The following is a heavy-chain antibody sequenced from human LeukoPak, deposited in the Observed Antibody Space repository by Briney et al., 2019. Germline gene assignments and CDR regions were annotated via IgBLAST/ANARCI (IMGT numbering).Heavy chain of an antibody. V-gene: IGHV4-34*01. J-gene: IGHJ4*02. CDR2: INHLGST. CDR3: ARDSALAQAVMFDY. Sequence: SETLSLTCAVYGESFSAYYWSWIRQSPEKGLEWIGEINHLGSTNYNPSLESRVTISVDTSKKQFSLTLSSVTAADTAVYYCARDSALAQAVMFDYWGQGTLVTVSS. CDR1: GESFSAYY. D-gene: IGHD6-19*01.